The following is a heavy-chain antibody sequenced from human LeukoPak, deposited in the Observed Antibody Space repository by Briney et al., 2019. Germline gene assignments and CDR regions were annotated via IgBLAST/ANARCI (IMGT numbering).Heavy chain of an antibody. CDR3: ARGISSGYSFDY. J-gene: IGHJ4*02. V-gene: IGHV3-48*03. Sequence: PGGSLRLSCAASGFTFSSYEMNWVRQAPGKGLEWVSYISGSSDTKYYAESVKGRFIISRDNAKDSLFLQMNSLRAEDTAVYYCARGISSGYSFDYWGQGTLVTVSS. CDR1: GFTFSSYE. CDR2: ISGSSDTK. D-gene: IGHD3-22*01.